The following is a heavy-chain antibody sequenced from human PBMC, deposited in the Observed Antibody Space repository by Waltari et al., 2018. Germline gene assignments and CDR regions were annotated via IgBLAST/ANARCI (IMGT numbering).Heavy chain of an antibody. Sequence: EVQLVESGGGLVQPGGSLRLSCAASGFTFNRFNMIWVRQAPGKGLEWVSHSSSVSTVIVDADSVKGRFTTSRDNAKKSLYLQMRDLRVEDTAVYFCAKENVPGADRGIFDPLYYGMDVWGKGTTVAVSA. CDR1: GFTFNRFN. CDR3: AKENVPGADRGIFDPLYYGMDV. D-gene: IGHD3-10*01. J-gene: IGHJ6*04. V-gene: IGHV3-48*01. CDR2: SSSVSTVI.